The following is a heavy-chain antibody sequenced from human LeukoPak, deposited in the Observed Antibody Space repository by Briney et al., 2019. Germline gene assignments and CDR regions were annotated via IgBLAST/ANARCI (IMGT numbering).Heavy chain of an antibody. CDR1: GFTFSGYS. CDR3: AREGDYSNYIDRNYYFDY. V-gene: IGHV3-21*01. D-gene: IGHD4-11*01. CDR2: ISSSSSHI. J-gene: IGHJ4*02. Sequence: GGSLRLSCAASGFTFSGYSMNWVRQAPGKGLEWVSSISSSSSHIYYADSVKGRFTISRDNAKNSLYLQMNSLRAEDTAVYYCAREGDYSNYIDRNYYFDYWGQGTLVTVSS.